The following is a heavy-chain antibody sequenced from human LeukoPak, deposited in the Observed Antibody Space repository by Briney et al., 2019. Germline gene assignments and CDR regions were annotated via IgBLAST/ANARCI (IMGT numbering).Heavy chain of an antibody. Sequence: ASVKVSCKASGGTFSSYAISWVRQAPGQGLEWMGGIIPIFGTANYAQKFQGRVTITADESTSTAYMELSSLGSEDTAVYYCARMPAYSSSWYGNYWGQGTLVTVSS. CDR3: ARMPAYSSSWYGNY. J-gene: IGHJ4*02. D-gene: IGHD6-13*01. V-gene: IGHV1-69*13. CDR2: IIPIFGTA. CDR1: GGTFSSYA.